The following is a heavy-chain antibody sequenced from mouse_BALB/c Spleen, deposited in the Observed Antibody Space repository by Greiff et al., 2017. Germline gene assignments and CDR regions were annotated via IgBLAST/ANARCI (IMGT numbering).Heavy chain of an antibody. CDR1: GYSFTGYF. CDR3: ARYGNYLDY. J-gene: IGHJ2*01. V-gene: IGHV1-20*02. D-gene: IGHD2-10*02. CDR2: INPYNGDT. Sequence: VQLQQSGPELVKPGASVKISCKASGYSFTGYFMNWVMQSHGKSLEWIGRINPYNGDTFYNQKFKGKATLTVDKSSSTAHMELRSLASEDSAVYYCARYGNYLDYWGQGTTLTVSS.